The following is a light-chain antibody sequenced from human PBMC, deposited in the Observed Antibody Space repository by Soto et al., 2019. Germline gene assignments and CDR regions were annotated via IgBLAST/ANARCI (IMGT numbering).Light chain of an antibody. CDR2: LGS. V-gene: IGKV2-28*01. J-gene: IGKJ4*01. CDR1: QSLLHSNGYNY. Sequence: DIVMTQSPLSLPVTPGEPASISCRSSQSLLHSNGYNYLDWYLQKPGQSPQLLIYLGSNRASGVPDRFSVSGSGTDFTLKISRVEAEDVGVYYCMQVLQTPLTFGGGTKVEIK. CDR3: MQVLQTPLT.